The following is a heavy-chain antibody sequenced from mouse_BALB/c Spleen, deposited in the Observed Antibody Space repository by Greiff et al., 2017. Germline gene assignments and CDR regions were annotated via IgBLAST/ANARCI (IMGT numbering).Heavy chain of an antibody. CDR3: ASGYGSSYSFAY. D-gene: IGHD1-1*01. J-gene: IGHJ3*01. V-gene: IGHV3-8*02. CDR2: ISYCGST. CDR1: GDSITSGY. Sequence: VQLKQSGPSLVKPSQTLSLTCSATGDSITSGYWNWIRKFPGNKLEYMGYISYCGSTYYNPSLKSRISITRDTSKNQYYLQLNSVTTEDTATYYGASGYGSSYSFAYWGQGTLVTVS.